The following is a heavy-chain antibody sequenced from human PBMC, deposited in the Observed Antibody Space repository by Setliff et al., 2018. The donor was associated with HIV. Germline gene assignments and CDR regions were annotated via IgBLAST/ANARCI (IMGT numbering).Heavy chain of an antibody. D-gene: IGHD6-13*01. CDR2: IMALFQRT. CDR3: ARGRTAAAGTFIPRALDY. V-gene: IGHV1-69*05. J-gene: IGHJ4*02. CDR1: GDTFRNYA. Sequence: SVKVSCKVSGDTFRNYAINWVRLAPGQGLEWMGEIMALFQRTQYAQKFQGRVTFTTDESTSTAYMELRSLRSDDTAIFYCARGRTAAAGTFIPRALDYWGQGTLVTVSS.